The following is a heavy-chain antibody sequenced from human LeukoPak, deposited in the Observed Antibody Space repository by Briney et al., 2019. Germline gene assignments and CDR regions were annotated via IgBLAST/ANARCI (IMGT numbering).Heavy chain of an antibody. CDR1: GYTLTDYY. V-gene: IGHV1-2*02. Sequence: AAVKVSCQPSGYTLTDYYLHWVRQDPGQGLEGMGWINPNRGCTNYAQQLQGRVTMTRDTSISTAYMELSRLRSDDTALYYCARLGLVQHSYYSLDVWGQGTTVTVSS. CDR2: INPNRGCT. D-gene: IGHD3/OR15-3a*01. J-gene: IGHJ6*02. CDR3: ARLGLVQHSYYSLDV.